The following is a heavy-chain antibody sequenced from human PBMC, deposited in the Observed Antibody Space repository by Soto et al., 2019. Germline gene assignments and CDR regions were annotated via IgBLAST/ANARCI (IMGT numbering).Heavy chain of an antibody. J-gene: IGHJ6*02. Sequence: QVQVVESGGGVVQPGRSLRLSCAASGFTFSSYAMHWVRQAPGKGLEWVALISYDGSNKYYADSVKGRFAISRDNSKNTPYLQMNSLRAEDTAVYYCARMGLLHGMDVWGQWTTVTVSS. CDR3: ARMGLLHGMDV. D-gene: IGHD2-15*01. V-gene: IGHV3-30*09. CDR2: ISYDGSNK. CDR1: GFTFSSYA.